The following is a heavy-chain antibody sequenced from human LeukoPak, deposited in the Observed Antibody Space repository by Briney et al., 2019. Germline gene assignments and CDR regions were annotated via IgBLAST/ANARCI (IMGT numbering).Heavy chain of an antibody. CDR3: ARVGDFWSGPLLSDYYYYYMDV. D-gene: IGHD3-3*01. CDR2: IYTSGST. V-gene: IGHV4-4*07. CDR1: GGSISSYY. J-gene: IGHJ6*03. Sequence: PSETLSLTCTVSGGSISSYYWSWIRQPAGKGLEWIGRIYTSGSTNYNPSLKSRVTMSVDTSKNQFSLKLSSVTAADTAVYYCARVGDFWSGPLLSDYYYYYMDVWGKGTTVTVSS.